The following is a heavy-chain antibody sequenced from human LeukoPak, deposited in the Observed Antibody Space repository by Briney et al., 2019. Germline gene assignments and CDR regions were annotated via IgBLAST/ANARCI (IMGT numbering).Heavy chain of an antibody. CDR3: AKLSSYGDYSGQYFDY. CDR1: GFTFSSYT. J-gene: IGHJ4*02. CDR2: ITTSDGNT. D-gene: IGHD4-17*01. Sequence: GGSLRLSCAASGFTFSSYTMSWVRQAPGKGLEWVSTITTSDGNTYYADSVKGRFTVSRDNSKNTLFLQMNSLRAEDTAVYYCAKLSSYGDYSGQYFDYWGQGTLVTVSS. V-gene: IGHV3-23*01.